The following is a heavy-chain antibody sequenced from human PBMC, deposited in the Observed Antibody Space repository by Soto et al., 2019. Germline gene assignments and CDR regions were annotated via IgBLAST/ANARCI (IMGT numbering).Heavy chain of an antibody. Sequence: GGSLRLSCAASGFTFSIYWMHWVHQAPGKGLVWVSRMNSDGSSTSYADSVKGRFTISRDNAKNTLYLQMNSLRAEDTAVYYCARERYSNYALDYYYGMDVWGQGTTVTVSS. CDR3: ARERYSNYALDYYYGMDV. CDR1: GFTFSIYW. D-gene: IGHD4-4*01. V-gene: IGHV3-74*01. CDR2: MNSDGSST. J-gene: IGHJ6*02.